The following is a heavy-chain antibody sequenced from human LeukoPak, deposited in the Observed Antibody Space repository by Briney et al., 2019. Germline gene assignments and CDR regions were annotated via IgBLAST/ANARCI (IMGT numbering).Heavy chain of an antibody. J-gene: IGHJ4*02. V-gene: IGHV3-11*01. D-gene: IGHD3-3*01. CDR3: TTGSRFYHFWSGFYLTY. CDR2: ITSSGTTI. Sequence: GGSLRLSCAASGFTFSDYYKTWIRQAPGKGLEWVSYITSSGTTIYYADSVKGRSTISRDNAKNSLSLQMNSLKTEDTAVYYCTTGSRFYHFWSGFYLTYWGQGALVSVSS. CDR1: GFTFSDYY.